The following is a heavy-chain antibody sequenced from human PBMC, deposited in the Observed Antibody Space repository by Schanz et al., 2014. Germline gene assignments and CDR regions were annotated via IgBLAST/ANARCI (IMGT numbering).Heavy chain of an antibody. Sequence: EVQLVESGGGLVKPGDSLRLSCAASGFTFSSYTMKWVRQAPGKGLEWVSSISSTSTYLYYADSVKGRFTISRENAKSSLYLQMDHLRVEDTAAYYCAGAAVGFIVDAFDLWGRGTMVIVSS. CDR3: AGAAVGFIVDAFDL. V-gene: IGHV3-21*01. D-gene: IGHD6-19*01. CDR2: ISSTSTYL. J-gene: IGHJ3*01. CDR1: GFTFSSYT.